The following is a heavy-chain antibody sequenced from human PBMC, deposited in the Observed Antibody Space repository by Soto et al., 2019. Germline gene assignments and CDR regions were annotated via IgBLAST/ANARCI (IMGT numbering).Heavy chain of an antibody. V-gene: IGHV3-30*18. CDR3: VKTEYTSAAFDP. J-gene: IGHJ5*02. CDR1: GFTFNNYG. Sequence: GGSLRLSCAASGFTFNNYGMHWVRQAPGKGLEWVALISYDGSNKYYADSVKGRFTISRDDSTNTLYLQITSLRAEDTAVYYCVKTEYTSAAFDPWGQGTMLTV. CDR2: ISYDGSNK. D-gene: IGHD6-6*01.